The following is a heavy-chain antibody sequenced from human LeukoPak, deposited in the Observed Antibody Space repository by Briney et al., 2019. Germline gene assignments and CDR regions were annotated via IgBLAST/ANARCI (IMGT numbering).Heavy chain of an antibody. CDR3: ARLRIAIAGATTVFLDYFQH. CDR2: ISAYNGNT. J-gene: IGHJ1*01. V-gene: IGHV1-18*01. CDR1: GYTFTSYG. Sequence: ASVKVSCKASGYTFTSYGISWVRQAPGQGLEWMGWISAYNGNTNYAQKLQGRVTMSTDTSTSTAYMELRSLRSDDTAVYYCARLRIAIAGATTVFLDYFQHWGQGTLVTVSS. D-gene: IGHD1-26*01.